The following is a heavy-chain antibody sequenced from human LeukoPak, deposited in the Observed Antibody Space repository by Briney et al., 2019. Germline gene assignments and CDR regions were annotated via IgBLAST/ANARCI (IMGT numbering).Heavy chain of an antibody. CDR1: GFTFSNYG. V-gene: IGHV3-23*01. CDR2: ISGSGGTT. J-gene: IGHJ4*02. D-gene: IGHD4-17*01. CDR3: ANRGNTVTTLDY. Sequence: GGSLRLSCAASGFTFSNYGMSWVRQAPGKGLDWVSGISGSGGTTYYADSVKGRFTISRDNSKNTLYLQMNSLRAEDTAVYYCANRGNTVTTLDYWGQGTLVTVSS.